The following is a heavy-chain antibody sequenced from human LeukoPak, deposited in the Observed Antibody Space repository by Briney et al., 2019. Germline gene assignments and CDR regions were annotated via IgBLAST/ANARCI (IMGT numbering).Heavy chain of an antibody. D-gene: IGHD6-13*01. Sequence: SETLSLTCTVSGGSISSYYWSWIRQPAGKGLEWIGRIYTSGSTNYNPSLKSRVTMSVDTSKNQFSLKLSSVTAADTAVYYCARRKLIAAAGHDAFDIWGQGTMVTVSS. CDR1: GGSISSYY. V-gene: IGHV4-4*07. CDR3: ARRKLIAAAGHDAFDI. J-gene: IGHJ3*02. CDR2: IYTSGST.